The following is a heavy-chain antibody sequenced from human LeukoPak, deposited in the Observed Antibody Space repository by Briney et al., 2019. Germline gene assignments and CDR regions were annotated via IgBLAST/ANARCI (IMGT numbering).Heavy chain of an antibody. D-gene: IGHD3-22*01. CDR3: ARGFLEGVVVITTFPAGDAFDI. V-gene: IGHV4-34*01. J-gene: IGHJ3*02. CDR2: INNSGST. CDR1: GGSFSGYY. Sequence: SETLSLTCAVYGGSFSGYYWSWIRQPPGKGLEWIGEINNSGSTNYNPSLKSRVTISVGTSKNQLSLKLSYVTAADTAVYYCARGFLEGVVVITTFPAGDAFDIWGQGTMVTVSS.